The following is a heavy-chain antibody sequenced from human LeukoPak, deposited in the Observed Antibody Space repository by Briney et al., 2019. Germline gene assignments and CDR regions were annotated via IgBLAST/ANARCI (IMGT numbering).Heavy chain of an antibody. D-gene: IGHD3-9*01. CDR3: AKGYGILTSYSPPHD. CDR1: GFTFSSYE. J-gene: IGHJ4*02. V-gene: IGHV3-48*03. Sequence: LTGGSLRLSCTVSGFTFSSYEMNWVRQAPGEALEWVSYISTSGLTIYYADSVRGRFTTSRDNAKNSLYLQMNSLRAEDTAVYYCAKGYGILTSYSPPHDWGQGTLVTVSS. CDR2: ISTSGLTI.